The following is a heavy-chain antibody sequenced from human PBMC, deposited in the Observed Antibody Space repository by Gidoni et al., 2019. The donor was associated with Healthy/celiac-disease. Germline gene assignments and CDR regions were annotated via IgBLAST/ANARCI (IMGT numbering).Heavy chain of an antibody. J-gene: IGHJ6*03. D-gene: IGHD2-2*01. CDR3: AKGVVPAAMSLYYYYYMDV. CDR2: ISGSGGST. Sequence: EVQLLESGGGLVQPGGSLRLSCAASGFTFSSYAMSWVRQAPGKGLEWGSAISGSGGSTYYADSVKGRFTISRDNSKNTLYLQMNSLRAEDTAVYYCAKGVVPAAMSLYYYYYMDVWGKGTTVTVSS. V-gene: IGHV3-23*01. CDR1: GFTFSSYA.